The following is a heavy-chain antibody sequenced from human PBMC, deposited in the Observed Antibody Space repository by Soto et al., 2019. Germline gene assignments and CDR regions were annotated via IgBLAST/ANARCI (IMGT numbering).Heavy chain of an antibody. Sequence: SETLSLTCTVSGGSISSYYWSWIRQPPGKGLEWIGYIYYSGSTNYNPSLKSRVTISVDTSKNQFTLKLSSVTAADTAVYYCASSLEGEYYFDYWGQGTLVTVSS. J-gene: IGHJ4*02. V-gene: IGHV4-59*01. D-gene: IGHD3-16*01. CDR1: GGSISSYY. CDR2: IYYSGST. CDR3: ASSLEGEYYFDY.